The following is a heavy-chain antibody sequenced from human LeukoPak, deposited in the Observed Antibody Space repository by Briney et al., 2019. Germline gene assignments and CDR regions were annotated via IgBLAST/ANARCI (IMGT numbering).Heavy chain of an antibody. CDR2: IYYSGSA. CDR3: ARDLLNEGNHLDY. J-gene: IGHJ4*02. D-gene: IGHD4-23*01. Sequence: SETLSLTCTVSGGSISSGDYYWSWIRQPPGKGLEWIGYIYYSGSAYYNPSLKSRVTISVDTSKNQFSLKLSSVTAADTAVYYCARDLLNEGNHLDYWGQGTLVTVSS. V-gene: IGHV4-30-4*01. CDR1: GGSISSGDYY.